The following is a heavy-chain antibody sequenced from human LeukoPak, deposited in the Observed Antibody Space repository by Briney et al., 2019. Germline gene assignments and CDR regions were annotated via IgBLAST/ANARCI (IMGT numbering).Heavy chain of an antibody. V-gene: IGHV3-23*01. CDR1: GFTFSSYA. J-gene: IGHJ4*02. D-gene: IGHD3-10*01. CDR3: AGTFYYGSGSYVLAGY. CDR2: ISGSGGST. Sequence: PGGSLRLSCAASGFTFSSYAMSWVRQAPGKGLEWVSAISGSGGSTYYADSVKGRFTISRDNSKNTLYLQMNSLRAEDTALYYCAGTFYYGSGSYVLAGYWGQGTLVTVSS.